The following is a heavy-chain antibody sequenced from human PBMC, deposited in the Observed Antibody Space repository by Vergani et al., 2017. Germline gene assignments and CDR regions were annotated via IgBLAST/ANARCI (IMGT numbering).Heavy chain of an antibody. D-gene: IGHD3-22*01. CDR1: GFTFSSYA. Sequence: EVQLLESGGGLVQPGGSLRLSCAASGFTFSSYAMSWVRQAPGKGLEWVSTISGSGGSTYYADSVKGRFTISRDNSKNTLYLQMNSLRAEDTAVYYCARGSDYYDSRGYYYYDYWGQGTLVTVSS. CDR2: ISGSGGST. V-gene: IGHV3-23*01. J-gene: IGHJ4*02. CDR3: ARGSDYYDSRGYYYYDY.